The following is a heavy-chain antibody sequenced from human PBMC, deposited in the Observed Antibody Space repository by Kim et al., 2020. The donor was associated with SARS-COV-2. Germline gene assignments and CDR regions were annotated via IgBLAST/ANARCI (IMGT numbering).Heavy chain of an antibody. J-gene: IGHJ4*02. Sequence: SETLSLTCNVFGGSIRRYYWSWIRQPPGKGLEWIGSFYYSGGTNYQLSLMSRVTLSVVTSTNQFSLKLSSVTAADQAVYFCARHDAYADPFDNWGQGIL. CDR2: FYYSGGT. V-gene: IGHV4-59*08. CDR3: ARHDAYADPFDN. CDR1: GGSIRRYY. D-gene: IGHD3-16*01.